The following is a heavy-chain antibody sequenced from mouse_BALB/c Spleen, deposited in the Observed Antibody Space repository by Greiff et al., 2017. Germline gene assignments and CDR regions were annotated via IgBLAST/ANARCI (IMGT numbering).Heavy chain of an antibody. CDR2: INPSTGYT. CDR1: GYTFTSYW. Sequence: QVQLQQSGAELAKPGASVKMSCKASGYTFTSYWMHWVKQRPGQGLEWIGYINPSTGYTEYNQKFKDKATLTADKSSSTAYMQLSSLTSEDSAVYYCARVTTSYAMDYWGQGTSVTVSS. J-gene: IGHJ4*01. D-gene: IGHD2-1*01. CDR3: ARVTTSYAMDY. V-gene: IGHV1-7*01.